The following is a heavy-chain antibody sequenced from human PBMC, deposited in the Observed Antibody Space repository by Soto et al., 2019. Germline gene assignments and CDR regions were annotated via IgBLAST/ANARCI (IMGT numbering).Heavy chain of an antibody. V-gene: IGHV6-1*01. D-gene: IGHD3-9*01. CDR2: TYYRSKWYN. J-gene: IGHJ4*02. Sequence: SQTLSLTCAISVYSVSSNSAAWNWIIQSPSRGLEWLGRTYYRSKWYNDYAVSVKSRITINPDTSKNQFSLQLNSVTPEDTAVYYCAREGDGYNSWDWLEGGGQGTRVTVS. CDR3: AREGDGYNSWDWLEG. CDR1: VYSVSSNSAA.